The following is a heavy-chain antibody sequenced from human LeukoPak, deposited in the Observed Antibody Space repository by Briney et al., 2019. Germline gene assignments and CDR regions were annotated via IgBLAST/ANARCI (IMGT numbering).Heavy chain of an antibody. V-gene: IGHV3-21*01. Sequence: PGGSLRLSCAASGFTFSSYSMSWVRQAPGKGLEWVSSISSSSSYIYYTDSVKGRFTISRDNSKNTLDLQMNSLRTEDTAMYYCAKEATGRTSSHFDYWGQGTLVTVSA. CDR3: AKEATGRTSSHFDY. CDR1: GFTFSSYS. D-gene: IGHD1-1*01. CDR2: ISSSSSYI. J-gene: IGHJ4*02.